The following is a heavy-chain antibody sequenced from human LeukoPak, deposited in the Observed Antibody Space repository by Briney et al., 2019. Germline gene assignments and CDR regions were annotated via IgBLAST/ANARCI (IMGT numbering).Heavy chain of an antibody. CDR2: ISASGITI. CDR3: ARDFEDIVVVPAAKGAFDI. V-gene: IGHV3-48*03. CDR1: GFTFSSYE. D-gene: IGHD2-2*01. J-gene: IGHJ3*02. Sequence: GGSLRLSCAASGFTFSSYEMNWVRQAPGKGLEWVSYISASGITINYADSVKGRFTISRDNSKNTLYLQMNSLRAEDTAVYYCARDFEDIVVVPAAKGAFDIWGQGTMVTVSS.